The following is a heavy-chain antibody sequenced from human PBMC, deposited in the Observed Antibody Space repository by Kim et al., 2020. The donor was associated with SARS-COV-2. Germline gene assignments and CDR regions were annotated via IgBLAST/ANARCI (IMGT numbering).Heavy chain of an antibody. V-gene: IGHV3-23*01. CDR2: VNNGGNA. CDR1: GFTFSSRA. J-gene: IGHJ4*02. CDR3: AKDHPSSGWPAFDS. Sequence: GGSLRLSCAASGFTFSSRAMSWVRQAPGKGPEWVASVNNGGNACYADSVKGRFTVSRDITRDTLYLQMNSLRAEDTALYFCAKDHPSSGWPAFDSWGQGTLVTVSS. D-gene: IGHD6-19*01.